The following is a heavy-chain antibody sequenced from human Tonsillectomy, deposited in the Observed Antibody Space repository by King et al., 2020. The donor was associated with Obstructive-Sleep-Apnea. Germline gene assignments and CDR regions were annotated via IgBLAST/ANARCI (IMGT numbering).Heavy chain of an antibody. J-gene: IGHJ4*02. V-gene: IGHV3-7*01. CDR3: AREIYDILTGYSGYFDY. CDR2: IKQDGREN. Sequence: VQLVESGGGLVQPGGALRLSCAASGFTFSSYWMSWVRQAPGKGLEWVANIKQDGRENYSVDSVKGRFTISRDNAKTPLYLQMNSLRAEATAVYYCAREIYDILTGYSGYFDYWGQGTLVTVSS. D-gene: IGHD3-9*01. CDR1: GFTFSSYW.